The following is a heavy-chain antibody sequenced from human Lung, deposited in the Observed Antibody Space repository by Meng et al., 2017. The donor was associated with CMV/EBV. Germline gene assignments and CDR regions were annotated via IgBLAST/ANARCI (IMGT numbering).Heavy chain of an antibody. J-gene: IGHJ4*02. CDR1: GFTFRTSW. D-gene: IGHD3-10*01. V-gene: IGHV3-7*01. CDR3: ARDPGFGALDF. CDR2: IKHDGSEE. Sequence: GGSLRLSCAASGFTFRTSWMSWVRQAPGRGLEWVANIKHDGSEEYYVDSLTGRFTISRDNAKNSLYLQMNSLRAEDTALYYCARDPGFGALDFWGQGTLVXVSS.